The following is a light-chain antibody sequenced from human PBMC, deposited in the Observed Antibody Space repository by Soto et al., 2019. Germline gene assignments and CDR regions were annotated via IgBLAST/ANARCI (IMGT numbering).Light chain of an antibody. J-gene: IGKJ2*01. CDR1: QTISSN. V-gene: IGKV1-39*01. CDR2: AAS. CDR3: QQSYSIPYT. Sequence: DIQMTQSASSLSASVGDRVTITCRASQTISSNLNWHQQKPGKAPKVLIYAASSLQSGVPSRFSGSGSGTDFTRTISSLQPEDVATYYCQQSYSIPYTFGQGTKLEIK.